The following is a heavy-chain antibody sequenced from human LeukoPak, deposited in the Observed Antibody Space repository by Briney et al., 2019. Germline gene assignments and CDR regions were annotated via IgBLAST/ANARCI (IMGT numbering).Heavy chain of an antibody. V-gene: IGHV1-2*04. J-gene: IGHJ4*02. D-gene: IGHD3-10*01. CDR2: INPNSGGT. Sequence: ASVKVSCKASGYTFTGYYMHWVRQAPGQGLEWMGWINPNSGGTNYAQKFQGWVTMTRDTSISTAYMELSRLRSDDTAVYYCARDYYGSGSRDHNPLYYFDYWGQGTLVTVSS. CDR1: GYTFTGYY. CDR3: ARDYYGSGSRDHNPLYYFDY.